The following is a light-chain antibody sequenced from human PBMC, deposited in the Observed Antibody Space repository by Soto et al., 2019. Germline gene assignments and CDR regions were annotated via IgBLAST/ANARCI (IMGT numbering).Light chain of an antibody. CDR1: QSISSW. CDR2: DAS. CDR3: QQYENYWT. V-gene: IGKV1-5*01. J-gene: IGKJ1*01. Sequence: DIQMTQSPPTLSASVGGRVTITCRASQSISSWLAWYQQKPGKAPKLLIYDASNLESGVPSGFSGSGSGTEFTLTISSLQPEDFGIYYCQQYENYWTFGQGTKVDIK.